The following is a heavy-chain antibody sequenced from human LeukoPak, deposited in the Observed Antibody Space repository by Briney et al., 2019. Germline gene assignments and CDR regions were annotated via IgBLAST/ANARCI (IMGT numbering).Heavy chain of an antibody. CDR2: IRSSSET. CDR3: ARDAGNSGYGCDL. CDR1: GFTVSNIY. D-gene: IGHD5-12*01. J-gene: IGHJ5*02. Sequence: AGGSLRLSCAASGFTVSNIYMNWVRQAPGKGLEWVSHIRSSSETFYADSVKGRFTISRDNARNSLYLQMNNLRGEDTAIYYCARDAGNSGYGCDLWGQGTLVTVSS. V-gene: IGHV3-69-1*01.